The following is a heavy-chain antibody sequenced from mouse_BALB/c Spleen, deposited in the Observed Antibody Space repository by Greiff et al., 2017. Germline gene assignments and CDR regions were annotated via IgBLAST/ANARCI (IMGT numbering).Heavy chain of an antibody. V-gene: IGHV5-17*02. D-gene: IGHD2-14*01. Sequence: EVQLVESGGGLVQPGGSRKLSCAASGFTFSSFGMHWVRQAPEKGLEWVAYISSGSSTIYYADTVKGRFTISRDNPKNTLFLQMTSLRSEDTAMYYCARSDYRYGGAWFAYWGQGTLVTVSA. CDR3: ARSDYRYGGAWFAY. CDR2: ISSGSSTI. CDR1: GFTFSSFG. J-gene: IGHJ3*01.